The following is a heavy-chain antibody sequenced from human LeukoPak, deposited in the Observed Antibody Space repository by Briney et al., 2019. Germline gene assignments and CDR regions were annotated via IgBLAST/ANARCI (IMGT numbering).Heavy chain of an antibody. D-gene: IGHD2-15*01. CDR1: GGSISPYF. CDR3: VIGVGWQPDY. V-gene: IGHV4-59*01. J-gene: IGHJ4*02. Sequence: SETLSLTCTVSGGSISPYFWSWMRQTPGKGLEWIGYISYTGSTNYNPALKSRLTISADTSKNQFSLKLRSVTAADTAVYYCVIGVGWQPDYWGQGALVTVSS. CDR2: ISYTGST.